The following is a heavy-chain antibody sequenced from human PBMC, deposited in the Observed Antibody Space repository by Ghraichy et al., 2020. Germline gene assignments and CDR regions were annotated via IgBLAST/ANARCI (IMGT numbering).Heavy chain of an antibody. CDR1: GGTFSSYT. J-gene: IGHJ4*02. CDR2: IIPILGIA. Sequence: SVKVSCKASGGTFSSYTISWVRQAPGQGPEWMGRIIPILGIANYAQKFQGRVTITADKSTSTAYMELSSLRSEDTAVYYCASADEYYYGSGRVGFDYWGQGTLVTVSS. CDR3: ASADEYYYGSGRVGFDY. V-gene: IGHV1-69*02. D-gene: IGHD3-10*01.